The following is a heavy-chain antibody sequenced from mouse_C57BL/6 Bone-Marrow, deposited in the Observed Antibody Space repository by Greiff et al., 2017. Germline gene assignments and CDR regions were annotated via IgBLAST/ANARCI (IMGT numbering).Heavy chain of an antibody. CDR1: GYTFTSYW. Sequence: VQLQQPGAELVMPGASVKLSCKASGYTFTSYWMPWVKQRPGQGLEWIGEIDPSDSYTNYNQKFKGKSTLTVDKSSSTAYMQLSSLTSEDSAVYYCARGGFPYYFDDWGQGTTLTVSS. V-gene: IGHV1-69*01. CDR2: IDPSDSYT. CDR3: ARGGFPYYFDD. J-gene: IGHJ2*01.